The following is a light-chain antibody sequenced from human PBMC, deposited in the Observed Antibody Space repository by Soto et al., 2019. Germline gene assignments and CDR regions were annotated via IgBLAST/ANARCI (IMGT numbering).Light chain of an antibody. CDR2: DVS. CDR1: QSVSSN. CDR3: QQRSNWPPTT. V-gene: IGKV3-11*01. Sequence: EIVMAQSPAGLSVSPGGRATRCCRASQSVSSNLAWYQQKPGQAPRLLIYDVSNRATGIPARFSGSGSGTDFTLTISSLEPEDFAVYYCQQRSNWPPTTFGQGTRLEI. J-gene: IGKJ5*01.